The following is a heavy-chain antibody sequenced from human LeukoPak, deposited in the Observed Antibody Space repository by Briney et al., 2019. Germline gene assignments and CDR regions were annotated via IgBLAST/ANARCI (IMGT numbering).Heavy chain of an antibody. CDR1: GGSFSGYY. CDR2: INHSGST. D-gene: IGHD5-18*01. CDR3: ASFKWSYGFDY. Sequence: SETLSLTCAVYGGSFSGYYWSWIRQPPGKGLEWIGEINHSGSTNYNPSLKSRVTISVDTSENQFSLKLSSVTAADTAVYYCASFKWSYGFDYWGQGTLVTVSS. J-gene: IGHJ4*02. V-gene: IGHV4-34*01.